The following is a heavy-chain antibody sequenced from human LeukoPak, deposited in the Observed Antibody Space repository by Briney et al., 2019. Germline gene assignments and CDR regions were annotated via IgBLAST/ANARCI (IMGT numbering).Heavy chain of an antibody. J-gene: IGHJ2*01. V-gene: IGHV4-39*07. D-gene: IGHD3-22*01. CDR2: ISYSGTT. CDR3: ARAFNYYDSSGTRWYFDL. CDR1: GGSISSRPYY. Sequence: SETLSLTCTVSGGSISSRPYYWGWVRQPPGKGLEWIGTISYSGTTYYSPSLKSRVTMSVATSKNQFSLRLRSVTAADTAVYYCARAFNYYDSSGTRWYFDLWGRGTLVTVSS.